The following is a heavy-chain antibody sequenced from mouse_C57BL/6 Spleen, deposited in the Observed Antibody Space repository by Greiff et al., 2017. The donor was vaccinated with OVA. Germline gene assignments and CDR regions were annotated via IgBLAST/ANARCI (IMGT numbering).Heavy chain of an antibody. CDR1: GYTFTSYG. CDR3: ARRGTTVVAFDY. J-gene: IGHJ2*01. Sequence: QVQLQQSGAELARPGASVKLSCKASGYTFTSYGISWVKQRPGQGLEWIGEIYPRSGNTYYNEKFKGKATLTADKSSSTAYMELRSLTSEDSAVYFCARRGTTVVAFDYWGQGTTLTVSS. CDR2: IYPRSGNT. V-gene: IGHV1-81*01. D-gene: IGHD1-1*01.